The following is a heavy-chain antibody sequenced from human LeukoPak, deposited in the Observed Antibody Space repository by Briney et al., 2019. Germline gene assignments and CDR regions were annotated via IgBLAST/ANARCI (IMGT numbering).Heavy chain of an antibody. J-gene: IGHJ4*02. Sequence: GGSLRLSCAASGFTFSSFAMSWVRQAPGKGLEWVSTISGSGAGTYYADSVKGRLTISRDNSKNTLSLQMNSLRAEDTAVYYCARDDYKADAYWGQGTLVTVSS. D-gene: IGHD3-10*01. CDR1: GFTFSSFA. V-gene: IGHV3-23*01. CDR2: ISGSGAGT. CDR3: ARDDYKADAY.